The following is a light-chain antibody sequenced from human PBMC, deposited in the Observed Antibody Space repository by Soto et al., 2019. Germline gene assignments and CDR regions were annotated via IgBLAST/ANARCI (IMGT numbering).Light chain of an antibody. Sequence: QSALTQPPSASGSPGQSVTISCTGTSSDVGGYNYVSWYQHHPGKAPKLMIYEVSKRPSGVPDRFSGSKSGNTASLTVSGLQADDEADYYCSSYAGSFWVFGGGTKLTVL. CDR3: SSYAGSFWV. CDR1: SSDVGGYNY. V-gene: IGLV2-8*01. CDR2: EVS. J-gene: IGLJ3*02.